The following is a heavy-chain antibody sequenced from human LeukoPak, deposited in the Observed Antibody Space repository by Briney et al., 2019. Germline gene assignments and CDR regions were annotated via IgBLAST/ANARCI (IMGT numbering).Heavy chain of an antibody. CDR2: IKQDGSEK. D-gene: IGHD1-14*01. CDR1: GFTFSNYF. CDR3: ARDDGILRFDP. J-gene: IGHJ5*02. Sequence: GGSLRLSCVASGFTFSNYFMSWVRQAPGKGLEWVANIKQDGSEKYYVDSAKGRFTISRDNAKNSLYLQMNSLRAEDTAVYYCARDDGILRFDPWGQGTLVTVSS. V-gene: IGHV3-7*01.